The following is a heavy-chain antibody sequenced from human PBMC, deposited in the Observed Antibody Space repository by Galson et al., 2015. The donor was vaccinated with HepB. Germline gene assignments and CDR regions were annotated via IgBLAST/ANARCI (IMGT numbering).Heavy chain of an antibody. CDR2: IVGSGGST. Sequence: SLRLPYAVSGFTFSSYAMSWVRQAPGKGLEWVSAIVGSGGSTYYADSVKGRFTISRDNSKNTLYLQMNSLRAEDTAIYYCAKTGAQLHAFDIWGQGTMVTVSS. V-gene: IGHV3-23*01. J-gene: IGHJ3*02. CDR1: GFTFSSYA. CDR3: AKTGAQLHAFDI. D-gene: IGHD2-2*01.